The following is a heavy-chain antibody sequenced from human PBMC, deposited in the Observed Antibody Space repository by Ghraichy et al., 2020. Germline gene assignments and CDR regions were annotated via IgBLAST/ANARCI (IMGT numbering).Heavy chain of an antibody. CDR3: ARDQGWQWTNWFDP. CDR1: GFTFSSYS. J-gene: IGHJ5*02. V-gene: IGHV3-21*01. CDR2: ISSSSSYI. D-gene: IGHD6-19*01. Sequence: GESLNISCAASGFTFSSYSMNRVRQAPGKGLEWVSSISSSSSYIYYADSVKGRFTISRDNAKNSLYLQMNSLRAEDTAVYYCARDQGWQWTNWFDPWGQGTLVTVSS.